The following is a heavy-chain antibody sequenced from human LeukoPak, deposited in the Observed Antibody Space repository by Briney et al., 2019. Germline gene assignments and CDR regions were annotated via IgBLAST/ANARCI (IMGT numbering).Heavy chain of an antibody. Sequence: GGSLRLSCAASGFTFSSYAMHWVRQAPGKGLEWVAVISYDGSNKYYADSVKGRFTISRDNSKNTLYLQMNSLRAEDTAVYYCARDPSDYDFWSDDAFDIWGQGTMVTVSS. CDR1: GFTFSSYA. J-gene: IGHJ3*02. CDR3: ARDPSDYDFWSDDAFDI. D-gene: IGHD3-3*01. CDR2: ISYDGSNK. V-gene: IGHV3-30-3*01.